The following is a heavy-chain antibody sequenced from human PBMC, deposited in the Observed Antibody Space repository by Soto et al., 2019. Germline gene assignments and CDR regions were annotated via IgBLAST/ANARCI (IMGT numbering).Heavy chain of an antibody. CDR3: ARLLDSWGEPQDLDS. CDR1: GGKDGRSW. J-gene: IGHJ4*02. Sequence: ISDERPGGKDGRSWLAPDHQKKGKGLEWMGIIYPGDSETRYSPSFQGQVTISVDRSFKTAYLQWRSLQASDTAMYYCARLLDSWGEPQDLDSWVKGT. D-gene: IGHD3-16*01. CDR2: IYPGDSET. V-gene: IGHV5-51*07.